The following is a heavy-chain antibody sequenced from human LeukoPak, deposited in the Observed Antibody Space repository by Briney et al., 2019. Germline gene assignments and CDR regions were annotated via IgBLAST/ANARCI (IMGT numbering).Heavy chain of an antibody. J-gene: IGHJ6*03. CDR3: ARVDIVVVPAAIHYYYYYYMDV. Sequence: PGRSLRLSCAASGFTFSSYGMHWVRQAPGKGLEWVAVIWYDGSNKYYADSVKGRFTISRDNSKNTLYLQMNSLRAEDTAVYYCARVDIVVVPAAIHYYYYYYMDVWGKGTTVTVSS. D-gene: IGHD2-2*02. CDR1: GFTFSSYG. CDR2: IWYDGSNK. V-gene: IGHV3-33*01.